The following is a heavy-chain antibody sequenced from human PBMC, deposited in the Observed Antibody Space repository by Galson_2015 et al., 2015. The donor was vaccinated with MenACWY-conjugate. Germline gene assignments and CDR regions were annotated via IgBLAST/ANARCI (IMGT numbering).Heavy chain of an antibody. V-gene: IGHV5-51*03. CDR3: ARFLLGVAATDYYYYGMDV. J-gene: IGHJ6*02. Sequence: QSGAEVKKPGESLKISCKGSGYTFTDYWVGWVRQMPGKGLEWMGIVWPGDSDTRYSPSFEGQVTISADKSINTAYLQWSSLKASDTAMYYYARFLLGVAATDYYYYGMDVWGQGTTVTVSS. CDR2: VWPGDSDT. CDR1: GYTFTDYW. D-gene: IGHD2-15*01.